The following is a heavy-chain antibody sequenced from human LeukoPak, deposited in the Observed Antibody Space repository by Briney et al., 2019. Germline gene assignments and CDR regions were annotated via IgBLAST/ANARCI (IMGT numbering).Heavy chain of an antibody. J-gene: IGHJ5*02. CDR1: GYTSTNYG. CDR2: ISAYNGDT. CDR3: AGYYYDSSGYPRPWFDP. V-gene: IGHV1-18*01. D-gene: IGHD3-22*01. Sequence: ASVKVSCKASGYTSTNYGISWVRQAPGQGLEWMGWISAYNGDTNFAQKLQGRVTLTTDTSTGTAYMELRSLRSDDPAVYYCAGYYYDSSGYPRPWFDPWGQGTLVTVSS.